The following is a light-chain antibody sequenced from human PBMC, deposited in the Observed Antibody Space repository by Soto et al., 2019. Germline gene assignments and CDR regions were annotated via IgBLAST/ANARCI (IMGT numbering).Light chain of an antibody. CDR3: QQYNSYSLWT. Sequence: DIQMTQSPTTLSASVGDRVTITCRDSQSVDNWLAWYQQKPGKAPELLIYDASSLESGVPSRFSGSGSGAEFTLTISSLQPDDFATYYCQQYNSYSLWTFGQGTKADIK. V-gene: IGKV1-5*01. CDR2: DAS. J-gene: IGKJ1*01. CDR1: QSVDNW.